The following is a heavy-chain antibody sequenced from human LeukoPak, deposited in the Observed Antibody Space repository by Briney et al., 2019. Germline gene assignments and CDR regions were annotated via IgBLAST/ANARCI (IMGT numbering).Heavy chain of an antibody. V-gene: IGHV3-7*01. CDR1: GFTFSSYW. D-gene: IGHD1-26*01. CDR2: IKEDGSEK. Sequence: GGSLRLSCAASGFTFSSYWMSWVRQGPGKGLEWVANIKEDGSEKYYVDSVKGRFTISRDNAKNSLYLQMNSLRAEDTAVYYCARDWRFLVGGTPYGGQGTLVTVSS. J-gene: IGHJ4*02. CDR3: ARDWRFLVGGTPY.